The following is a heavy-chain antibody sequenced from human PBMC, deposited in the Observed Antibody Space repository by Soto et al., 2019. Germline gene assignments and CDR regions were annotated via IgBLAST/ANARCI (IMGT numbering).Heavy chain of an antibody. CDR2: IWYDGSNK. D-gene: IGHD4-17*01. Sequence: QVQLVESGGGVVQPGRSLRLSCAASGFTFSSYGMHWVRQAPGKGLEWVAVIWYDGSNKYYADSVKGRFTISRDNSKNTLYLQMNSLRAEDTAVYYCARDARADEGMTTVTMVFRNYYYYGMDVW. V-gene: IGHV3-33*01. J-gene: IGHJ6*01. CDR3: ARDARADEGMTTVTMVFRNYYYYGMDV. CDR1: GFTFSSYG.